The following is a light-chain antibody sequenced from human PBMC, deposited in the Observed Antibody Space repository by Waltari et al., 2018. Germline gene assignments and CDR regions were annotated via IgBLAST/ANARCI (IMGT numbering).Light chain of an antibody. CDR2: SAS. J-gene: IGKJ5*01. CDR1: QRISSN. Sequence: DIQMTQSPSSLSASVGDRVTITCRASQRISSNLHWYPQKPGKAPSLLIYSASSLQSGVPSRFSGSGFGTDFTLSIRNLQPEDFATYYCQQSHSTPITFGQGTRLEIK. CDR3: QQSHSTPIT. V-gene: IGKV1-39*01.